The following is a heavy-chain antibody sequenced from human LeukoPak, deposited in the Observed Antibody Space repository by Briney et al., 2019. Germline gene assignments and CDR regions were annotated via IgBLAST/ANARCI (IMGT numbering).Heavy chain of an antibody. V-gene: IGHV2-70*01. CDR3: ARSKDIVVAPAAFDI. CDR1: GFSLSASGMC. J-gene: IGHJ3*02. Sequence: SCHAVANPTQPLTLTCTFSGFSLSASGMCVSWIRQPRGKTLEWLAHIDWDDDKYYSTSLKTRLTISQDTSKNQVVLTMTNMDPVDTATYYCARSKDIVVAPAAFDIWGQGTIVTVSS. CDR2: IDWDDDK. D-gene: IGHD2-2*01.